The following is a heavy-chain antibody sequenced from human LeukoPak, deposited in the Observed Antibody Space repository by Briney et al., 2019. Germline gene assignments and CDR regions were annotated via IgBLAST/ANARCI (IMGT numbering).Heavy chain of an antibody. CDR2: ISWHSGRI. Sequence: GGSLRLSCAASGFSFDDYAMHWVRQAPGKGLEWVSGISWHSGRIAYADSVRGRFTISRDNAKNSLSLQMNSLRDDDTAVYYCAKDAYGGDTFFYYMDVWGKGTTVIVSS. J-gene: IGHJ6*03. V-gene: IGHV3-9*01. CDR1: GFSFDDYA. CDR3: AKDAYGGDTFFYYMDV. D-gene: IGHD3-10*01.